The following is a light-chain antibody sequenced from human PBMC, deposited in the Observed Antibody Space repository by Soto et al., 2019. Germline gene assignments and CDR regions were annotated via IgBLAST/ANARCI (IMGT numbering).Light chain of an antibody. Sequence: QSALTQPPSVSGAPGQRVTLSCTGSSSNIGAPYDVHWYQQLPGTAPKLLIYGDNNRPSGVPDRFSGSKSGTSASLAITGLQAEDEADYYCQSYDSRLSGSVVFGGGTKVTVL. V-gene: IGLV1-40*01. CDR2: GDN. J-gene: IGLJ2*01. CDR1: SSNIGAPYD. CDR3: QSYDSRLSGSVV.